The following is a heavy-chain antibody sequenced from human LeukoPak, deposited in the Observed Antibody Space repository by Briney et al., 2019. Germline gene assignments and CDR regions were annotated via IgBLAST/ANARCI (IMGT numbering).Heavy chain of an antibody. CDR3: VRVVGAIDF. V-gene: IGHV1-8*01. CDR1: GYTFTSYD. Sequence: ASVKVSCKAYGYTFTSYDINWVRQATGQGLEWMGWMNPNSGYTGSAQKFQGRVTMTRNTPTSTAYMELSSLRSEDTAMYYCVRVVGAIDFWGQGTLITVSS. J-gene: IGHJ4*02. CDR2: MNPNSGYT. D-gene: IGHD1-26*01.